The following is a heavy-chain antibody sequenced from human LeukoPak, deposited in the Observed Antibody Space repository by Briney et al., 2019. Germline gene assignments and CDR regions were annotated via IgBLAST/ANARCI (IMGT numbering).Heavy chain of an antibody. Sequence: GGSLRLSCAASGFTFSNYDMIWVRQVTGKGLEWVSSIGTVGDTHYLDSVKGRFTISRGNGRNSFYLQMNDLRAGDTALYYCARAPPASGWRVDYWGQGTLVTVAS. D-gene: IGHD6-19*01. V-gene: IGHV3-13*04. CDR1: GFTFSNYD. CDR2: IGTVGDT. J-gene: IGHJ4*02. CDR3: ARAPPASGWRVDY.